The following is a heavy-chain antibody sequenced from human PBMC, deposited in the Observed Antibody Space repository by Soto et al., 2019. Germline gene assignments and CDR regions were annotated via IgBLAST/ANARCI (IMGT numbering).Heavy chain of an antibody. Sequence: EVRLLESGGGLVKPGGSLRLSCATSGLTFSNYAMSWVRQAPGGGLEWVSSMSGSSSTTYYADSVRGRFTISRDRSKNTLYLQMSSLRAEDTALYYCAKNKERELPRVIDFWGQGTPVTVSS. J-gene: IGHJ4*02. D-gene: IGHD1-7*01. CDR3: AKNKERELPRVIDF. CDR2: MSGSSSTT. V-gene: IGHV3-23*01. CDR1: GLTFSNYA.